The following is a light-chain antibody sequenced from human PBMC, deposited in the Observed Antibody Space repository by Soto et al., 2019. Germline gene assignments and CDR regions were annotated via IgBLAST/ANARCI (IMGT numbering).Light chain of an antibody. V-gene: IGKV3-20*01. CDR2: GAS. Sequence: EIVLAQSPGTLSLSPGERVTLSCRASQTLTNISLAWYQQRPGQAPRLLIYGASSRATGIPDRFSGSGSGTDFTLTISRLEPEDFAVFYCQQYGTSEIIFGQGTRLEIK. CDR3: QQYGTSEII. CDR1: QTLTNIS. J-gene: IGKJ5*01.